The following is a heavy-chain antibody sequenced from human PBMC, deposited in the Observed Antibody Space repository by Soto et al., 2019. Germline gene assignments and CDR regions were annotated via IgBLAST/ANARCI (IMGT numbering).Heavy chain of an antibody. CDR1: GFSFGDSY. CDR2: ISGGSSYT. D-gene: IGHD3-10*01. CDR3: VFSRVADSGYYFVL. J-gene: IGHJ4*02. V-gene: IGHV3-11*03. Sequence: GSLRLSCAASGFSFGDSYMSWIRQSAGKGLEWLSYISGGSSYTKYAESVKGRFTISRDNARRSLFLQVNGLRADDTAIYYCVFSRVADSGYYFVLWGQGTMVT.